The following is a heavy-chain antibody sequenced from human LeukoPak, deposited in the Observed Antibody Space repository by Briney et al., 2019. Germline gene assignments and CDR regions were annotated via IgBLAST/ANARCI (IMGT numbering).Heavy chain of an antibody. J-gene: IGHJ4*02. CDR2: IYPADSDT. CDR3: ARHSVGTGEPDYFDY. D-gene: IGHD1-14*01. CDR1: GYSFTSYW. V-gene: IGHV5-51*01. Sequence: GESLKISCKGSGYSFTSYWIGWVRQMPGKGLEWMGIIYPADSDTRYSPSYQGQVTISADKSISTAYLQWSSLKASDTAMYYCARHSVGTGEPDYFDYWGQGTLVTVSS.